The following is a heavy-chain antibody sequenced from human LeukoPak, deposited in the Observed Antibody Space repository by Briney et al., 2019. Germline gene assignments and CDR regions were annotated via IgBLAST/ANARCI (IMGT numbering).Heavy chain of an antibody. CDR1: GFTFGDYA. CDR3: SSLDDLRF. J-gene: IGHJ4*02. D-gene: IGHD3-3*01. Sequence: GRSRRLSCTVAGFTFGDYAMRWVRQAAGEGLGWVGFIRSKAYGGTTEYAASVKGRFTISRDDSKRIAYLQMNSLKTEDTAVYYCSSLDDLRFWGQGTLVTVSS. CDR2: IRSKAYGGTT. V-gene: IGHV3-49*04.